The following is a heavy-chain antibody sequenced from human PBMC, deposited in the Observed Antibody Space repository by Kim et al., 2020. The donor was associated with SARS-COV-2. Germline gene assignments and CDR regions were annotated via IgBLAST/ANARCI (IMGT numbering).Heavy chain of an antibody. CDR2: ISGDGGST. CDR1: GFTFDDYA. CDR3: AKERRAGDYYGMDV. J-gene: IGHJ6*02. Sequence: GGSLRLSCAASGFTFDDYAMHWVRQAPGKGLEWVSLISGDGGSTYYADSVKGRFTISRDNSKNSLYLQMNSLRTEDTALYYCAKERRAGDYYGMDVWGQGTTVTVSS. V-gene: IGHV3-43*02. D-gene: IGHD6-13*01.